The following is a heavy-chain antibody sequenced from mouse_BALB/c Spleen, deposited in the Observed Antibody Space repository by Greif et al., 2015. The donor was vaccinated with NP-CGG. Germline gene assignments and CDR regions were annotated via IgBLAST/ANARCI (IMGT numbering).Heavy chain of an antibody. Sequence: VQLQQSGAELVKPGASVKLSCTASGFNIKDTYMHWVKQRPEQGLEWIGRIDPANGNTNYDPKFQGKATITADTSSNAAYRQLSSLTAEDTAVYYCARNDEFAYWGQGTLVTVSA. V-gene: IGHV14-3*02. CDR2: IDPANGNT. D-gene: IGHD2-12*01. J-gene: IGHJ3*01. CDR1: GFNIKDTY. CDR3: ARNDEFAY.